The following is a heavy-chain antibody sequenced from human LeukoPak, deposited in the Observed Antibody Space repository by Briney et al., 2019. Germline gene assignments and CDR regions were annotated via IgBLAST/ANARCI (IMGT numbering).Heavy chain of an antibody. Sequence: GGSLRLSCAASGFTFSSFAMSWVRQAPGKGLEWVSGISGSGGDTYYADSVKGRFTISRDNAKNTLSPQMNRLRVEDTAVYYCAKEGGSGFYYSFDYWGQGTPVTVSS. V-gene: IGHV3-23*01. CDR1: GFTFSSFA. J-gene: IGHJ4*02. CDR3: AKEGGSGFYYSFDY. CDR2: ISGSGGDT. D-gene: IGHD3-22*01.